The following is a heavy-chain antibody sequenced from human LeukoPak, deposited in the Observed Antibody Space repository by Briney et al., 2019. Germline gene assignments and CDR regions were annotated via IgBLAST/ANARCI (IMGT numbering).Heavy chain of an antibody. D-gene: IGHD1-1*01. V-gene: IGHV3-23*01. CDR1: GFTFSSYA. Sequence: GGSLRLSCAVSGFTFSSYAMNWVRQAPGKGLEWVSSISGSGGSTYYADSVKGRFTISRDNSKNTLYVQMNNLRAEDAAVYYCAKATGTTKSPFHYWGQGTLVTVSS. CDR3: AKATGTTKSPFHY. J-gene: IGHJ4*02. CDR2: ISGSGGST.